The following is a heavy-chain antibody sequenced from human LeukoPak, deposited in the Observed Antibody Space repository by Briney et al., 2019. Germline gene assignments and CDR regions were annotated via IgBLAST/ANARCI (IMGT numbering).Heavy chain of an antibody. J-gene: IGHJ4*02. D-gene: IGHD3-3*01. CDR1: GGSISSSSYY. CDR3: ARVSPAGVDDFWSGYLDY. V-gene: IGHV4-39*07. Sequence: SETLSLTCTVSGGSISSSSYYWGWIRQPPGKGLEWIGSIYYSGSTYYNPSLKSRVTISVDTSKNQFSLKLSSVTAADTAVYYCARVSPAGVDDFWSGYLDYWGQGTLVTVSS. CDR2: IYYSGST.